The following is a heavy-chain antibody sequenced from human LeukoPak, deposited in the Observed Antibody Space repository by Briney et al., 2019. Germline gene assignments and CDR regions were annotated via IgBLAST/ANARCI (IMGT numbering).Heavy chain of an antibody. D-gene: IGHD3-9*01. Sequence: SETLSLTCTVSGGSISSYYWSWIRQPAGKGLEWIGRVYTSGSTNYNPSLKSRVTISVDTSKNQFSLKLSSVTAADTAVYYCARSVVATNYDILTGYYETAGELDYWGQGTLVTVSS. CDR3: ARSVVATNYDILTGYYETAGELDY. J-gene: IGHJ4*02. CDR1: GGSISSYY. V-gene: IGHV4-4*07. CDR2: VYTSGST.